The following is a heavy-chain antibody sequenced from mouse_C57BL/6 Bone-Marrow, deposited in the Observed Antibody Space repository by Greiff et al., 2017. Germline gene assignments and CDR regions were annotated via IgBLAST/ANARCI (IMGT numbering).Heavy chain of an antibody. CDR2: IDPEDGET. V-gene: IGHV14-2*01. CDR1: GFNIKDYY. D-gene: IGHD1-1*01. Sequence: VQLQQSGAELVQPGASVKLSCTASGFNIKDYYMHWVKQRPEQGLEWIGRIDPEDGETKYAPKFQGQATITADTSSNTAYLQLSSMTEENTAVYCGARPLLLDWYFDVWGTGTTVTVSS. J-gene: IGHJ1*03. CDR3: ARPLLLDWYFDV.